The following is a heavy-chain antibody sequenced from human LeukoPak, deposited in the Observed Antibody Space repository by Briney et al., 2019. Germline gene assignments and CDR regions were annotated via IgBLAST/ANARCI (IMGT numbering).Heavy chain of an antibody. CDR2: INHSGST. CDR1: GGSFSGYY. D-gene: IGHD3-3*01. J-gene: IGHJ4*02. V-gene: IGHV4-34*01. CDR3: ARTVYDFWSGSSDY. Sequence: KASETLSLTCAVYGGSFSGYYWSWIRQPPGKGLEWIGEINHSGSTNYNPSLKSRDTISVDTSKNQFSLKLSSVTAADTAVYYCARTVYDFWSGSSDYWGQGTLVTVSS.